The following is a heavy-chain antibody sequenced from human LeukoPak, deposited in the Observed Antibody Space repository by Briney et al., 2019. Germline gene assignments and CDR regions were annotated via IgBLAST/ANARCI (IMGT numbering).Heavy chain of an antibody. CDR2: INHSGST. D-gene: IGHD5-18*01. V-gene: IGHV4-34*01. Sequence: PSETLSLTCAVYGGSFSGYYWSWIRQPPGKGLEWIGEINHSGSTNYNASLKSRVTVSVDPSKNQFSLRLSSVTAADTAVYYCAPRGDIEHSYGYGKWFDPWGQGTRVTISS. J-gene: IGHJ5*02. CDR3: APRGDIEHSYGYGKWFDP. CDR1: GGSFSGYY.